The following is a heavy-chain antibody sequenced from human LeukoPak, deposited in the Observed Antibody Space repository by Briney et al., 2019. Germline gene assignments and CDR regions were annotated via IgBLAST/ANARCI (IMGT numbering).Heavy chain of an antibody. D-gene: IGHD4-23*01. Sequence: GGSLRLSCAASGFSFSEYAMHWVRQAPGKGLEWVAVISSDGSVIDYAESVKGRVTISRDNSRNTLYLQMNSLKIEDTAVYYCARHFGGFGIWGQGTMVTVSS. V-gene: IGHV3-30*04. CDR3: ARHFGGFGI. CDR1: GFSFSEYA. J-gene: IGHJ3*02. CDR2: ISSDGSVI.